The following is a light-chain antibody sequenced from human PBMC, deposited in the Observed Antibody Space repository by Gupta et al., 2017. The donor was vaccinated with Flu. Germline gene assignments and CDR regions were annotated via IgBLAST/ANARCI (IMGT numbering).Light chain of an antibody. V-gene: IGKV3-11*01. J-gene: IGKJ4*01. CDR1: HHVSNY. CDR2: DAS. CDR3: QQRSTWPLT. Sequence: THSCRASHHVSNYLACYQPKPRQAPRLLIYDASIRVTGMVPAIPSRFRGSGSGTDFTLTISSLEPEDFAVYFCQQRSTWPLTFGGGTKVEIK.